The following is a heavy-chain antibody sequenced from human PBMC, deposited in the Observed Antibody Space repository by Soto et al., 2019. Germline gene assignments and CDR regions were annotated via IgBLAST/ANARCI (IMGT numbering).Heavy chain of an antibody. D-gene: IGHD5-18*01. CDR1: GGSISSSNW. Sequence: SETLSLTCAVSGGSISSSNWWSWVRQPPGKGLEWIGEIYHSGSTNYNPSFKSRVTISVDKSKNQFSLKLSSVTAADTAVYYCARYNVDTAMVTYAMDVWGQGTTVTV. CDR3: ARYNVDTAMVTYAMDV. V-gene: IGHV4-4*02. CDR2: IYHSGST. J-gene: IGHJ6*02.